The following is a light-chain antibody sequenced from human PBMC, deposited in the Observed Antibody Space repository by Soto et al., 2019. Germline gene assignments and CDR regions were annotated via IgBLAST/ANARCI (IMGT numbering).Light chain of an antibody. CDR2: DAS. V-gene: IGKV1-33*01. CDR1: QDIRDD. CDR3: QQYDEIPYT. Sequence: DIQMTQSPSSLSASEGDRVTITCQASQDIRDDLNWYHQKPGVAPKLLIYDASNLQTGVPSRFSGDGSGTDFSLTISSLQPEDLGTYYCQQYDEIPYTFGQGTKLEIK. J-gene: IGKJ2*01.